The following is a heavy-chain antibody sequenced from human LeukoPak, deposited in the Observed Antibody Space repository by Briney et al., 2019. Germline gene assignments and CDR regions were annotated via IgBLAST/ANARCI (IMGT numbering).Heavy chain of an antibody. CDR2: SSASGDSP. CDR3: AKGVFGSGSYREYFEQ. CDR1: GFTFNNYA. J-gene: IGHJ1*01. D-gene: IGHD3-10*01. Sequence: PGGSLRLSCTASGFTFNNYAMSWVRQAPGKGLEWVSASSASGDSPYYADSVKGRFTTSRDNSKNTLDLQMYSLRVEDTAVYYFAKGVFGSGSYREYFEQWGQGTLVTVSS. V-gene: IGHV3-23*01.